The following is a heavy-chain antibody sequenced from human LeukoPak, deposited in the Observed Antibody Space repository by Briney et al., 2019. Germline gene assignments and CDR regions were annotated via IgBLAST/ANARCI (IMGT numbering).Heavy chain of an antibody. CDR2: ISWNSGSI. J-gene: IGHJ6*03. Sequence: GGSLGLSCAASGFTFDDYAMHWVRQAPGKGLEWVSGISWNSGSIGYADSVKGRFTISRDNAKNSLYLQMNSLRAEDTALYYCAKALNMYYMDVWGKGTTVTVSS. V-gene: IGHV3-9*01. CDR3: AKALNMYYMDV. CDR1: GFTFDDYA.